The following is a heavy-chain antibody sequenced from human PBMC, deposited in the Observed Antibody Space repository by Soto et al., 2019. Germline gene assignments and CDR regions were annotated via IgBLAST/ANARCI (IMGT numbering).Heavy chain of an antibody. CDR1: GYPFTSFF. CDR3: VRAPYSFDI. Sequence: VQLVQSGAEVRSPGASVKISCKASGYPFTSFFIHWVRQAPGQGLEWVGVINPRGGSANYAQKFQGRLTLTRDTSSTTVYLALSSLKSEDTALYFCVRAPYSFDIWGQGTLVTVSS. CDR2: INPRGGSA. J-gene: IGHJ4*02. V-gene: IGHV1-46*01.